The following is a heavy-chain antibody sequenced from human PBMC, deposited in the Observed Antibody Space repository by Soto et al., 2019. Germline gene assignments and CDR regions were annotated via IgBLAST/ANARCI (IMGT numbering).Heavy chain of an antibody. CDR3: TTVVRSPAAHGWYFDL. J-gene: IGHJ2*01. D-gene: IGHD2-2*01. CDR1: GFTFSNAW. Sequence: EVQLVESGGGLVKPGGSLRLSCAASGFTFSNAWMSWVRQAPGKGLEWVGRIKSKTDAGTTDYAAPVKGRFTISRDDSKNTLYLQMNSLKTEHTAVYYCTTVVRSPAAHGWYFDLWGRGTLMTVSS. V-gene: IGHV3-15*01. CDR2: IKSKTDAGTT.